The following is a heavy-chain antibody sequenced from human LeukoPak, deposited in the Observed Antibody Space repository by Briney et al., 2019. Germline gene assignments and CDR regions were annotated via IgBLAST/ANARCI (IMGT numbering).Heavy chain of an antibody. CDR2: ISSSGSTI. J-gene: IGHJ5*02. CDR3: ARDSSGYFHWFDP. D-gene: IGHD3-22*01. CDR1: GFTFSSYE. Sequence: GGSLRLSCAASGFTFSSYEMNWVRQAPGKGLEWVSYISSSGSTIYYADSVKSRFTISRDNAKNSLYLQMNSLRAEDTAVYYCARDSSGYFHWFDPWGQGTLVTVSS. V-gene: IGHV3-48*03.